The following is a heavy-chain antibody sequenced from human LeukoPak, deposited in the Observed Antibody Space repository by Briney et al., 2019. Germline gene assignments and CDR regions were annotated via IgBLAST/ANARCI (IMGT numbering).Heavy chain of an antibody. V-gene: IGHV3-7*01. Sequence: PGGSLRLSCAASGFTLSSYWMSWVRQAPGKGLEWVAHIKQDGSEKYYVESVKGRFTISRDNAKNSLYLQMNSLRAEDTAVYYCARARNYDFWSGPLGFYYYMDVWGKGTTVTVSS. J-gene: IGHJ6*03. CDR2: IKQDGSEK. CDR1: GFTLSSYW. D-gene: IGHD3-3*01. CDR3: ARARNYDFWSGPLGFYYYMDV.